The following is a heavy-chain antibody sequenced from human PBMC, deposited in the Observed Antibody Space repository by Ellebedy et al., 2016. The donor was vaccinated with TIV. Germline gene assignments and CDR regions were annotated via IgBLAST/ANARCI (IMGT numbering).Heavy chain of an antibody. CDR1: GFTFSSYA. J-gene: IGHJ4*02. V-gene: IGHV3-23*01. Sequence: GESLKISXAASGFTFSSYAMSWVRQAPGKGLEWVASTSGSGGTTYSADSVKGRFTISRDNARNSLYLQMNSLRDEDTAVYYCARESYYDSRSFDYWGQGTLVTVSS. D-gene: IGHD3-10*01. CDR3: ARESYYDSRSFDY. CDR2: TSGSGGTT.